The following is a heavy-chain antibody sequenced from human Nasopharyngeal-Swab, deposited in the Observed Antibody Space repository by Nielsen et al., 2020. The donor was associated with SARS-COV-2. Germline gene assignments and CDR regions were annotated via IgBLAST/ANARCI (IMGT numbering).Heavy chain of an antibody. D-gene: IGHD6-13*01. CDR3: VRSSSWYYFDY. CDR1: GDSIAYSTFY. Sequence: SETLSLTCTVSGDSIAYSTFYWGWIRQPPGKGLEWIGNIYYNGNTYQNPSLKSRLTISVDKSKNQYSLQLSSGTAADTAVYYCVRSSSWYYFDYWAQGTQVTVSS. V-gene: IGHV4-39*01. J-gene: IGHJ4*02. CDR2: IYYNGNT.